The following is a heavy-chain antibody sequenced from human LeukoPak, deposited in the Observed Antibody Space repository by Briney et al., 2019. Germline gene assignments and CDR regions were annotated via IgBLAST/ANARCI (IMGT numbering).Heavy chain of an antibody. CDR1: GFTFSTYS. CDR2: ISSGSNYI. Sequence: PGGSLRLSCAASGFTFSTYSMNWVRQAPGKGLEWVSSISSGSNYIFYADPVKGRFTISRDNAENSLYLQMNSLGAADTDMYYCVSYDSSGYASFDYWGQGTLVTVSS. CDR3: VSYDSSGYASFDY. V-gene: IGHV3-21*01. J-gene: IGHJ4*02. D-gene: IGHD3-22*01.